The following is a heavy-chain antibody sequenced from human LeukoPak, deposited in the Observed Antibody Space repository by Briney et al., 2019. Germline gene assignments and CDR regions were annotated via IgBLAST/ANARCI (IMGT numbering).Heavy chain of an antibody. V-gene: IGHV3-74*01. J-gene: IGHJ4*02. CDR1: GFTFSSYW. CDR2: INTDGSST. CDR3: ARVATTSSKWSLDY. Sequence: GASLRLSCAASGFTFSSYWMHWVRQAPGKGLVWVSRINTDGSSTSYADSVKGRFTISRDIAKSTLYLQMNSLRAEDTAVYYCARVATTSSKWSLDYWGQGTLVTVSS. D-gene: IGHD2-2*01.